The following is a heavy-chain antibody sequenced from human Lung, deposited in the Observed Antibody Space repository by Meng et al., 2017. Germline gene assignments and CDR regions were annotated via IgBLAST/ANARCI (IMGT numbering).Heavy chain of an antibody. V-gene: IGHV4-34*01. CDR2: INHSGST. D-gene: IGHD4-11*01. J-gene: IGHJ4*02. CDR3: ARGPTTMAHDFDY. CDR1: GGSFSDYY. Sequence: QVPLQQWGAGLVKPSETLSLTCVVSGGSFSDYYWSWIRQPPGKGLEWIGEINHSGSTNYNPSLESRATISVDTSQNNLSLKLSSVTAADSAVYYCARGPTTMAHDFDYWGQGTLVTVSS.